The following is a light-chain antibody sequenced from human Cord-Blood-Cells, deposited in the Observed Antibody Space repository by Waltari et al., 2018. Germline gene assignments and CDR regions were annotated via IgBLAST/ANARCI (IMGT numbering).Light chain of an antibody. CDR1: SSNTGAGYD. V-gene: IGLV1-40*01. Sequence: QSVLTQPPSVSGAPGQRVTISYTGSSSNTGAGYDVHWYQQLPGTAPKLLIYGNSNRPAGVPDRVSGSKSGTSASLAIPVLQAEDEADYYCQSYDSSLSGSVVFGGGTKLTVL. CDR2: GNS. CDR3: QSYDSSLSGSVV. J-gene: IGLJ2*01.